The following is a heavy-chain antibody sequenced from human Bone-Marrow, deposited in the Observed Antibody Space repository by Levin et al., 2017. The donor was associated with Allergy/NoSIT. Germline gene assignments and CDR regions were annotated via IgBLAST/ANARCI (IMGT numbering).Heavy chain of an antibody. CDR3: AHSGVTVTSHVSYNWFDP. D-gene: IGHD4-17*01. Sequence: SGPTLVKPTQTLTLTCTFSGFSLSTSGVGVGWIRQPPGKALEWLALIYWDDDKRYSPSLKSRLTITKDTSKNQVVLTMTNMDPVDTATYYCAHSGVTVTSHVSYNWFDPWGQGTLVTVSS. CDR2: IYWDDDK. V-gene: IGHV2-5*02. J-gene: IGHJ5*02. CDR1: GFSLSTSGVG.